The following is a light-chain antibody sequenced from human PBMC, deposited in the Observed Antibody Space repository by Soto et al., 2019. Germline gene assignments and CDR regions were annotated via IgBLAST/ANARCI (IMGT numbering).Light chain of an antibody. J-gene: IGKJ1*01. V-gene: IGKV1-39*01. CDR1: QSISNH. Sequence: DIQMTQSPSSLSASVEDRVIITGLASQSISNHLNWYQQKPGKAPTLLIYAASRLQSGVPSRFSAGGSGTEFTLSINSLLPEDFATYYCQQSYIAPWTFGQGTKVDIK. CDR2: AAS. CDR3: QQSYIAPWT.